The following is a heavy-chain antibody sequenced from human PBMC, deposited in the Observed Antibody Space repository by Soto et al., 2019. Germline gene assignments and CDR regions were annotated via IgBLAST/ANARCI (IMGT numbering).Heavy chain of an antibody. CDR2: INAGNGNT. D-gene: IGHD2-21*02. J-gene: IGHJ4*02. CDR1: GYTFTSYA. CDR3: ARSIVVVTALDY. Sequence: QVQLVQSGAEEKKPGASVKVSCKASGYTFTSYAMHWVRQAPAQRLEWMGWINAGNGNTKYSQKFQGRVTITRDTSASTAYMELSSLRSEVTAVYYCARSIVVVTALDYWGQGTLVTVSS. V-gene: IGHV1-3*05.